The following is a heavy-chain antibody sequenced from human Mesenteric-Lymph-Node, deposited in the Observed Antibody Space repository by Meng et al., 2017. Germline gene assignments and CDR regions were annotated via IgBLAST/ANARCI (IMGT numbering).Heavy chain of an antibody. D-gene: IGHD3-9*01. CDR3: ARSYYDILTGPTDSDY. J-gene: IGHJ4*02. Sequence: GESLKISCAASGFTFSSYAMHWVRQAPGKGLEWVAVISYDGSNKYYADSVKGRFTISRDNSKNTLYLQMNSLRAEDTAVYYCARSYYDILTGPTDSDYWGQGTLVTVSS. CDR2: ISYDGSNK. V-gene: IGHV3-30*04. CDR1: GFTFSSYA.